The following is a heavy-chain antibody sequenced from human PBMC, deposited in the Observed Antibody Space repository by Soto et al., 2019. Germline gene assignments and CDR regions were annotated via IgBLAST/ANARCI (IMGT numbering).Heavy chain of an antibody. V-gene: IGHV3-21*01. CDR3: ARDRSYDDDLGGMDV. CDR1: GFTFSNYS. Sequence: GGSLRLSCAASGFTFSNYSMNWVRQAPGKGLEWVSSISSGSNYIYYADSLKGRFTISRDNAKNSLYLQMNSLRVEDTAVFYCARDRSYDDDLGGMDVWDQGTTVTVSS. J-gene: IGHJ6*02. D-gene: IGHD1-26*01. CDR2: ISSGSNYI.